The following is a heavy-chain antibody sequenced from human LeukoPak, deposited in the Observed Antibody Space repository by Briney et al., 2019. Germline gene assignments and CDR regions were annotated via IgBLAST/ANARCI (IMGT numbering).Heavy chain of an antibody. V-gene: IGHV1-2*02. CDR2: INPRDGGT. Sequence: ASVKVSCKGSGYTFTDYYLHWVRQAPGQGLEWVGYINPRDGGTSSPPNFRGRVTMTTDASSSTVYMELSRLTSDNTAIYYCAREGNGLLSKDLDYWGQGTLVTVSS. D-gene: IGHD2-15*01. CDR3: AREGNGLLSKDLDY. CDR1: GYTFTDYY. J-gene: IGHJ4*02.